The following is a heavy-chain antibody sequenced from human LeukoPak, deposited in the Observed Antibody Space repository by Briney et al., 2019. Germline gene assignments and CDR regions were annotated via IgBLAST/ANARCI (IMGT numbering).Heavy chain of an antibody. V-gene: IGHV3-33*01. D-gene: IGHD3-9*01. J-gene: IGHJ4*02. Sequence: HPGGSLRLSCAASGFTFSSYGMHWVRQAPGKGLEWVEVIWYDGSNRYYADSVKGRFIISRDNSNTTLYLQMNSLRAEDTAVYYCAREPLETLNYDILTGYLDYWGQGALVTVSS. CDR2: IWYDGSNR. CDR3: AREPLETLNYDILTGYLDY. CDR1: GFTFSSYG.